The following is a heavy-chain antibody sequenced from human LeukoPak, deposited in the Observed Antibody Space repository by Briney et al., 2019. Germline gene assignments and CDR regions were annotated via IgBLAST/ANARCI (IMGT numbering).Heavy chain of an antibody. Sequence: SETLSLTCTVSGGPISSSSYYWGWIRQPPGKGLEWIGSIYYSGSTYYNPSLKSRVTISVDTSKNQFSLKLSSVTAADTAVYYCARDSYSSGWEYYYYYMDVWGKGTTVTISS. D-gene: IGHD6-19*01. J-gene: IGHJ6*03. CDR1: GGPISSSSYY. CDR2: IYYSGST. CDR3: ARDSYSSGWEYYYYYMDV. V-gene: IGHV4-39*02.